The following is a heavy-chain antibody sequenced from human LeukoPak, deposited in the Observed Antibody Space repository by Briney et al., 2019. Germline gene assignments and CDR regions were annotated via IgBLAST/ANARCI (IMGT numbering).Heavy chain of an antibody. J-gene: IGHJ4*02. CDR2: IKEDGSEK. V-gene: IGHV3-7*03. CDR1: GFTFSTYW. CDR3: ARNVGWFRFDY. D-gene: IGHD2-15*01. Sequence: TGGSLRLSCAASGFTFSTYWMDWVRQAPGKGLEWVANIKEDGSEKYYEDSVKGRFTISRDNAKNSLYLQMNSLRAEGTAVYYCARNVGWFRFDYWGQGTLVTVSS.